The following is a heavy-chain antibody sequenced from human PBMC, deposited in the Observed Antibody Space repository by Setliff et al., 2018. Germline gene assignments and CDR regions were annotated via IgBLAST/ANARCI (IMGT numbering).Heavy chain of an antibody. D-gene: IGHD3-3*01. V-gene: IGHV3-9*01. CDR2: INWSGEII. Sequence: PGGSLRLSCVMSGFTFEDYGMHWVRQAPGKGLEWVSGINWSGEIIGYADSVKGRFTFSRDNAKNSLFLEMNSLTVDDTALYYCVRDISSASGILDFWGQGTLVTVS. CDR3: VRDISSASGILDF. CDR1: GFTFEDYG. J-gene: IGHJ4*02.